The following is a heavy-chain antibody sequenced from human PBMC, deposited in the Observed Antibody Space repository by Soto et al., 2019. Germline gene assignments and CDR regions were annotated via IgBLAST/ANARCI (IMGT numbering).Heavy chain of an antibody. D-gene: IGHD3-22*01. Sequence: GGSLRLSCAASTFTFSSYGMHWVRQAPGKGLDWVSTITGDGLTTYDADSVKGRFTISRDNSKSTLYLQMNSLRAEDTAVYYCAKDGNDYDSSGYFSYFDYWGQGTLVTVSS. CDR3: AKDGNDYDSSGYFSYFDY. CDR2: ITGDGLTT. CDR1: TFTFSSYG. J-gene: IGHJ4*02. V-gene: IGHV3-23*01.